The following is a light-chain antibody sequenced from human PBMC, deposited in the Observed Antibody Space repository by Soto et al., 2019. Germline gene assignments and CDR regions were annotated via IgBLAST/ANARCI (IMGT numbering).Light chain of an antibody. CDR1: QTINTW. Sequence: DIQMAQSPSTLPANIGDRVSITCRASQTINTWLAWYQQKPGKAPNLLIYQASTLETGVPSRFSGSGSGTEFTLTICGLQPDDFASYYCQQYDNYPLTFGGGTKVEI. CDR3: QQYDNYPLT. J-gene: IGKJ4*01. CDR2: QAS. V-gene: IGKV1-5*03.